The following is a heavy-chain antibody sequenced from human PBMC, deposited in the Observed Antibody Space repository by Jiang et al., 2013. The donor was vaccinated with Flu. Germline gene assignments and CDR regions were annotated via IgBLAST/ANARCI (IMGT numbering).Heavy chain of an antibody. D-gene: IGHD3-10*01. CDR1: TSYW. CDR2: IYPGDSDT. J-gene: IGHJ4*02. V-gene: IGHV5-51*01. Sequence: TSYWIGWVRQMPGKGLEWMGIIYPGDSDTRYSPSFQGQVTISADKSISTAYLQWSSLKASDTAMYYCARGLSDYYGSGSYYFDYWGQGTLVTVSS. CDR3: ARGLSDYYGSGSYYFDY.